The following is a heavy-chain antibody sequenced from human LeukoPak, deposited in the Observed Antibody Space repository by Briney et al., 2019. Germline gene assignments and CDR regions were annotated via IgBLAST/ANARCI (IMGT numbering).Heavy chain of an antibody. V-gene: IGHV4-59*01. CDR2: IYYSGST. CDR1: GGSISSYY. CDR3: ARDTAAGRTPFDY. Sequence: SETLSLTCTVSGGSISSYYWSWIRQPPGKGLEWIGYIYYSGSTNYNPSLKSQVTISVDTSKNQFSLKLSSVTAADTAVYYCARDTAAGRTPFDYWGQGTLVTVSS. D-gene: IGHD6-13*01. J-gene: IGHJ4*02.